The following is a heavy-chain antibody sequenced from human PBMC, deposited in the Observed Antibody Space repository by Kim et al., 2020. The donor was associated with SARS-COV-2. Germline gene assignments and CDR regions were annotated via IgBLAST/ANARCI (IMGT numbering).Heavy chain of an antibody. CDR1: GFTFSNYA. CDR2: ISGSGATT. CDR3: AKDYGWGDYYDR. D-gene: IGHD3-10*01. J-gene: IGHJ4*02. V-gene: IGHV3-23*01. Sequence: GGSLRLSCAASGFTFSNYAMSWVRQAPGKGLELVSIISGSGATTNYADSVKGRFTISRDNSKNTLDLQMNSLRAEDSAVYYCAKDYGWGDYYDRWGQGTLVTVSS.